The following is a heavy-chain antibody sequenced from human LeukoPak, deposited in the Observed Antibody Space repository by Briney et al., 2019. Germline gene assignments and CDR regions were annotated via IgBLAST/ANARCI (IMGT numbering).Heavy chain of an antibody. D-gene: IGHD3-3*01. Sequence: GGSLRLSCAASGFTFSSYAMGWVRQAPGKGLEWVSGISGSDGSTYYADSVTGRFTISRDNSKNTLYLQMTSLRAEDTAVYYCAKCPYDFWTGYFDYWGQGTRVTVSS. CDR3: AKCPYDFWTGYFDY. CDR1: GFTFSSYA. V-gene: IGHV3-23*01. J-gene: IGHJ4*02. CDR2: ISGSDGST.